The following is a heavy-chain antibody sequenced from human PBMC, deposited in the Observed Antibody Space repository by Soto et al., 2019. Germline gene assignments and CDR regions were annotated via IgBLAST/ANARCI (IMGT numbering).Heavy chain of an antibody. CDR3: ARLNPKDNWFDP. J-gene: IGHJ5*02. D-gene: IGHD2-8*01. V-gene: IGHV1-24*01. Sequence: ASVKVSCKVSGYTLTELSMHLVRQAPGKGLEWMGGFDPEDGETIYAQKFQGRVTMTEDTSTDTAYMELSSLRSEDTAVYYCARLNPKDNWFDPWGQGTLVTVSS. CDR1: GYTLTELS. CDR2: FDPEDGET.